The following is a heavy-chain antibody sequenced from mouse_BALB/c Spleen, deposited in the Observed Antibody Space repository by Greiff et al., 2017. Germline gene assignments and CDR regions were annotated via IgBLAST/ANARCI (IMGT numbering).Heavy chain of an antibody. J-gene: IGHJ4*01. CDR3: ARGAHYYGSSSYYAMDY. D-gene: IGHD1-1*01. V-gene: IGHV5-6-5*01. CDR2: ISSGGST. CDR1: GFTFSSYA. Sequence: EVKLMESGGGLVKPGGSLKLSCAASGFTFSSYAMSWVRQTPEKRLEWVASISSGGSTYYPDSVKGRFTISRDNARNILYLQMSSLRSEDTAMYYCARGAHYYGSSSYYAMDYWGQGTSVTVSS.